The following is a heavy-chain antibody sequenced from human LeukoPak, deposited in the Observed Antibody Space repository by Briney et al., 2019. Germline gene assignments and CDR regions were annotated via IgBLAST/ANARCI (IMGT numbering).Heavy chain of an antibody. CDR2: IYYRGST. Sequence: PSETLSLTCTVSGGSISGYYWSWIRQPPGKGLEWIGYIYYRGSTNYNPSLKRRVTISVDMSKNQFSLKLSSVTAADTAVYYCARHYYDSSAYFNYWGQGTLVTVSS. CDR3: ARHYYDSSAYFNY. V-gene: IGHV4-59*01. CDR1: GGSISGYY. D-gene: IGHD3-22*01. J-gene: IGHJ4*02.